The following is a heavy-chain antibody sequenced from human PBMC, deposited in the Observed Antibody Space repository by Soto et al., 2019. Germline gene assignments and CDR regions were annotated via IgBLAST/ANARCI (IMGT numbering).Heavy chain of an antibody. CDR3: ARYGDDSGGYNY. D-gene: IGHD3-22*01. Sequence: GASVKVSCKASGYTFTSYAMHWVRQAPGQRLEWMGWINAGNGNTKYSQKFQGRVTITRDTSASTAYMELSSLRSEDTAVYYCARYGDDSGGYNYWGQGTLVTVSS. V-gene: IGHV1-3*01. CDR2: INAGNGNT. J-gene: IGHJ4*02. CDR1: GYTFTSYA.